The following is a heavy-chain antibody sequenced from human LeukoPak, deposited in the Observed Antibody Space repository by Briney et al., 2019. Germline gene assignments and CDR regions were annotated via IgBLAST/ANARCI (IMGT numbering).Heavy chain of an antibody. D-gene: IGHD6-13*01. V-gene: IGHV4-4*07. J-gene: IGHJ6*03. CDR2: IYTSGST. CDR1: GGSISSYY. Sequence: SETLSLTCTVSGGSISSYYWSWIRQPAGKGLEWIGRIYTSGSTNYNPSLKSRVTMSVDTSKNQFSLKLSSVAAADTAVYYCARVGGTSIAAAGTRDYYYYMDVWGKGTTVTVSS. CDR3: ARVGGTSIAAAGTRDYYYYMDV.